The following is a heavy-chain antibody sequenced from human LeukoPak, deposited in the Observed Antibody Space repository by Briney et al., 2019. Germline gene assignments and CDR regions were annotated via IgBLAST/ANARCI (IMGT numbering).Heavy chain of an antibody. CDR3: AKDGASIAARGYYFDY. D-gene: IGHD6-6*01. Sequence: PGGSLRLSCAASGFTFSSYAMSWVRQAPGKGLEWVSAISGSGGSTYYADSVKGRFTIPRDNSKNTLYLQMNSLRAEDTAVYYCAKDGASIAARGYYFDYWGQGTLVTVSS. J-gene: IGHJ4*02. V-gene: IGHV3-23*01. CDR2: ISGSGGST. CDR1: GFTFSSYA.